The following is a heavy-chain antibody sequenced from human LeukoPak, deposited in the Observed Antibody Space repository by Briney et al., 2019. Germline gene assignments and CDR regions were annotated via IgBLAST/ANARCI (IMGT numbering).Heavy chain of an antibody. D-gene: IGHD4-17*01. Sequence: KAGGSLRLSCKGSRYSFTKYWIGWVRQMPGKGLEWMGVIYPGDSDTRYSPSFQGQVTISADKSISTAYLQWSSLKASDSAMYYCARRLAYGDLDYWGQGTLVTVSS. CDR1: RYSFTKYW. CDR2: IYPGDSDT. V-gene: IGHV5-51*01. J-gene: IGHJ4*02. CDR3: ARRLAYGDLDY.